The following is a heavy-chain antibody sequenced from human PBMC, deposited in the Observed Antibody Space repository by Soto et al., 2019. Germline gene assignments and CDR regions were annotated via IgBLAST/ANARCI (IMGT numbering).Heavy chain of an antibody. CDR1: GFTFSSYG. CDR3: ARADGLRYDAFDI. V-gene: IGHV3-33*01. D-gene: IGHD4-17*01. CDR2: IWYDGSNK. Sequence: QVQLVESGGGVVQPGRSLRLSCAASGFTFSSYGMHWVRQAPGKGLEWVAVIWYDGSNKYYADSVTGRFTISSDNSTNTLYLHMTSPRAADTAVYYCARADGLRYDAFDIWGQGTMVTVSS. J-gene: IGHJ3*02.